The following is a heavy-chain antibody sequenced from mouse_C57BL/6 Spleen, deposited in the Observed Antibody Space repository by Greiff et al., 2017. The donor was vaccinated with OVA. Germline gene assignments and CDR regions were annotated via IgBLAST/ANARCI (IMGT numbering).Heavy chain of an antibody. Sequence: EVQLVESGGGLVKPGGSLKLSCAASGFTFSSYTMSWVRQTPEKRLEWVATISGGGGNTYYPDSVKGRFTISRDNAKNTLYLQMSSLRSEDTALYYCARHKVTTGFAYWGQGTLVTVSA. CDR3: ARHKVTTGFAY. D-gene: IGHD2-2*01. CDR2: ISGGGGNT. CDR1: GFTFSSYT. V-gene: IGHV5-9*01. J-gene: IGHJ3*01.